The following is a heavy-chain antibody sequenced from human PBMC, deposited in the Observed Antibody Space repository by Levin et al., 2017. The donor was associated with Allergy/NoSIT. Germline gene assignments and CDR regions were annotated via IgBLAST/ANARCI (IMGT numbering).Heavy chain of an antibody. V-gene: IGHV3-73*01. CDR1: VFTFSGSS. CDR2: IRGKANNYAT. J-gene: IGHJ4*02. CDR3: MRRDGYTNNWSAGDY. Sequence: GGSLRLSCSASVFTFSGSSIHWVRQASGKGLEWIGRIRGKANNYATAYGASVKGRFIISRDDAKRAAFLQLNDLKTEDTAFYYCMRRDGYTNNWSAGDYWGQGTLVTVSS. D-gene: IGHD2-21*02.